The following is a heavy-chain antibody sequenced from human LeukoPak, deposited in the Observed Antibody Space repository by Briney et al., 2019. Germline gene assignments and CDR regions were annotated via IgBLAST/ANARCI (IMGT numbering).Heavy chain of an antibody. Sequence: PSETLSLTCAVYGGPFSNYYWSWIRQPPGKGLEWIGEINHSGSTIYNPSLKSRVTISVDTSKTQFSLKLSSVTAADTAVYYCARSTILLNTVTTRWGQGTLVTVSS. V-gene: IGHV4-34*01. D-gene: IGHD4-17*01. CDR1: GGPFSNYY. J-gene: IGHJ4*02. CDR3: ARSTILLNTVTTR. CDR2: INHSGST.